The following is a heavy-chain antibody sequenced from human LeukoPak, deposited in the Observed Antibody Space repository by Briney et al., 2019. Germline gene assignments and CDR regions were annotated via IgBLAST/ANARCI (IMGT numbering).Heavy chain of an antibody. CDR2: IYYSGST. V-gene: IGHV4-30-4*01. CDR3: ARGGGDIVVVPAASWFDP. D-gene: IGHD2-2*01. Sequence: PSQALFLTCTVSGGSISSGDYYWSWIRQPPGKGLEWIGYIYYSGSTYYNPSLKSRVTISVDTSKNQFSLKLSSVTAADTAVYYCARGGGDIVVVPAASWFDPWGQGTLVTVSS. CDR1: GGSISSGDYY. J-gene: IGHJ5*02.